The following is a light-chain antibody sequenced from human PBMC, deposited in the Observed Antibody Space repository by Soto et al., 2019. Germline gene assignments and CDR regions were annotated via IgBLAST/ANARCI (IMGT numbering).Light chain of an antibody. CDR3: QRYCSLYT. Sequence: EIVLTQSPGTLSLSPGERVTLSCRASQSINNNYLAWYQHKPGQAPRLIVEVASARATGIPDRFSGSGSGRDVTLTCSRREALDFAVYYCQRYCSLYTFGQGTQLEMK. CDR2: VAS. V-gene: IGKV3-20*01. J-gene: IGKJ2*01. CDR1: QSINNNY.